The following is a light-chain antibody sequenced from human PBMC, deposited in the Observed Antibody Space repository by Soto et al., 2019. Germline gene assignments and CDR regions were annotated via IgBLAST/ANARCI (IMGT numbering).Light chain of an antibody. CDR3: QKRNSVTLT. Sequence: DIQMTQSPSSLSASVGDRVTITCRASQDIKNYLAWYQQKPGKVHKLLIYAASTLQSGVPSRFSGSGSGTDFTLIISSLQPEDVGNYYCQKRNSVTLTFGGGTKVEIE. CDR1: QDIKNY. CDR2: AAS. V-gene: IGKV1-27*01. J-gene: IGKJ4*01.